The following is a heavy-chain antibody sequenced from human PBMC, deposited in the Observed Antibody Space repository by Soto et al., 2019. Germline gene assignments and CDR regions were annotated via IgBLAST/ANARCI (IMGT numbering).Heavy chain of an antibody. J-gene: IGHJ4*02. V-gene: IGHV4-59*01. Sequence: SETLSLTCTVSGGSITNYYWSWFRQPPGKGLEWIGYIYYSGSTMYNPSLKSRLTISVDPSKNQFSLKLRSVTSADTAVYFCARDRHNSGYWGQGALVTVSS. CDR2: IYYSGST. D-gene: IGHD6-19*01. CDR3: ARDRHNSGY. CDR1: GGSITNYY.